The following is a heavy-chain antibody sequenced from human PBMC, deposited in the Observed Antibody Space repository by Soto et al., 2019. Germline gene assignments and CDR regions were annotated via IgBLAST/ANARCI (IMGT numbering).Heavy chain of an antibody. CDR3: ARVPTTVTTPGMDV. V-gene: IGHV3-74*01. D-gene: IGHD4-4*01. CDR2: INPDRSTT. CDR1: GFTFSSYW. Sequence: EVQLVESGGGLVQPGGSLRLSCAASGFTFSSYWMHWVRQAPGEGLMWVSRINPDRSTTSYADSVKGRFTISRDNAKNTLYLQMNSLRVEDTAVYYCARVPTTVTTPGMDVWGQGTTVTVSS. J-gene: IGHJ6*02.